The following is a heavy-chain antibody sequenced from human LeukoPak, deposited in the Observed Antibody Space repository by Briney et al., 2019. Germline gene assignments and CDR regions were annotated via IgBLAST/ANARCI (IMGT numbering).Heavy chain of an antibody. V-gene: IGHV1-18*01. J-gene: IGHJ6*02. CDR3: ARDLDVVVTAIRYYGMDV. CDR2: ISAYNGNT. CDR1: GYTFTSYG. Sequence: ASVKVSCKASGYTFTSYGISWVRQAPGQGREWMGWISAYNGNTNYAQKLQGRVTMTRDTSTSTVYMELSSLRSEDTAVYYCARDLDVVVTAIRYYGMDVWGQGTTVTVSS. D-gene: IGHD2-21*02.